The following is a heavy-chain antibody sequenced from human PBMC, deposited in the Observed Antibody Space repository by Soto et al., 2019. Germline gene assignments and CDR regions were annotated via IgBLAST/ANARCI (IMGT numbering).Heavy chain of an antibody. CDR3: SLGVIAARRWVVDYGMDV. Sequence: GASVKVSCKASGGTFSSYAISWVRQAPGQGLEWMGGIIPIFGPANYAQKFQGRVTITADESTSTAYMELSSLRSEDTAVYYCSLGVIAARRWVVDYGMDVWGQGTTVTVSS. J-gene: IGHJ6*02. D-gene: IGHD6-6*01. CDR1: GGTFSSYA. V-gene: IGHV1-69*13. CDR2: IIPIFGPA.